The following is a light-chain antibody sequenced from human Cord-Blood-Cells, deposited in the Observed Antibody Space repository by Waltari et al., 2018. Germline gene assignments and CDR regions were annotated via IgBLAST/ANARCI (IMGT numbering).Light chain of an antibody. CDR2: DVS. J-gene: IGLJ1*01. CDR1: SSDVGGYNY. V-gene: IGLV2-14*01. CDR3: SSYTSSSTLVV. Sequence: QSALTQPASVSGSPGQSITFSCTGPSSDVGGYNYDTWYQQHPGKAPKLMIYDVSNRPSGVSNRFSGSKSGNTASLTISGLQAEDEADYYCSSYTSSSTLVVFGTGTKVTVL.